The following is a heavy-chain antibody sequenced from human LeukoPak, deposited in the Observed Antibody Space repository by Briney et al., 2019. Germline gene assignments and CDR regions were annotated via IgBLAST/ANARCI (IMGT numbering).Heavy chain of an antibody. CDR3: ARVGPQGNFDY. CDR2: INHSGST. CDR1: GGSFSGYY. J-gene: IGHJ4*02. V-gene: IGHV4-34*01. D-gene: IGHD3-10*01. Sequence: SETLSLTCAVYGGSFSGYYWTWARQSPGKGLEWIGEINHSGSTNYNPSLKSRVTVSVDTSKNQFSLKLSSVTAADTAVYYCARVGPQGNFDYWGQGTLVTVSS.